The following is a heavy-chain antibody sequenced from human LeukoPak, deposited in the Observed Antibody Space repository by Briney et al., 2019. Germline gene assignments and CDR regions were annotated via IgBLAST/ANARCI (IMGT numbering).Heavy chain of an antibody. CDR3: ARAVLRYFDWSD. Sequence: SETLSLTCTVSGVSISSYYWSWIRQPPGKGLEWIGYIYYSGSTNYNPSLKSRVTISVDTSKNQFSLKLSSVTAADTAVYYCARAVLRYFDWSDWGQGTLVTVSS. CDR1: GVSISSYY. CDR2: IYYSGST. V-gene: IGHV4-59*01. D-gene: IGHD3-9*01. J-gene: IGHJ4*02.